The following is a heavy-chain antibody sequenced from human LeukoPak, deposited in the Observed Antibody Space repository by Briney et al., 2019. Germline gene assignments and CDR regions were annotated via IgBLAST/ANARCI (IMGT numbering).Heavy chain of an antibody. D-gene: IGHD2-2*01. Sequence: PGGSLRLSCAASGFTFSSYTMNWVRQAPGKGLEWVANIKQDGSEKYYVDSVKGRFTISRDNAKNSLYLQMNSLRAEDTAVYYCASVPINDCTSTSCRRYYYAMDVWGPGTTVTVSS. CDR3: ASVPINDCTSTSCRRYYYAMDV. J-gene: IGHJ6*02. CDR2: IKQDGSEK. CDR1: GFTFSSYT. V-gene: IGHV3-7*01.